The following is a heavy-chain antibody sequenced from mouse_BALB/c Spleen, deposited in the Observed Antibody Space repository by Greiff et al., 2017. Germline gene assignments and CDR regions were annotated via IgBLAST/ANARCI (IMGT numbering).Heavy chain of an antibody. CDR1: GFTFSNYW. CDR3: TSYGNYKFAY. CDR2: IRLKSNNYAT. Sequence: EVQRVESGGGLVQPGGSMKLSCVASGFTFSNYWMNWVRQSPEKGLEWVAEIRLKSNNYATHYAESVKGRFTISRDDSKSSVYLQMNNLRAEDTGIYYCTSYGNYKFAYWGQGTLVTVSA. D-gene: IGHD2-1*01. V-gene: IGHV6-6*02. J-gene: IGHJ3*01.